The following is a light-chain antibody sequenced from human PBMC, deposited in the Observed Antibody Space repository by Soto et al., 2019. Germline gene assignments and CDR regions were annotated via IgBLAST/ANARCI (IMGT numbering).Light chain of an antibody. CDR1: SSNIGAGYD. Sequence: QAVVTQPPSVSGAPGQRVTISCTGSSSNIGAGYDVHWYQQLPGTAPKLLIYGNSNRPSGVPDRFSGSNSGTSASLAITGLQAEDEADYYCQSYDSSLSGSWVFGGGTKLTVL. J-gene: IGLJ3*02. CDR2: GNS. CDR3: QSYDSSLSGSWV. V-gene: IGLV1-40*01.